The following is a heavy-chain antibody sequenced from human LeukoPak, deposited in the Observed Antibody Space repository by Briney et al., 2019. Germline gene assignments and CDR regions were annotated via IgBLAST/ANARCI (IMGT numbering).Heavy chain of an antibody. CDR1: GYTFTSYD. CDR3: ARGDAIYGDTFSHFDY. Sequence: EASVKVSCKASGYTFTSYDINWVRQATGQGLEWMGWMNPNSYNTGYAQKFQGRLTMTRNTSISTAYMELSSLRSEDTAVYYCARGDAIYGDTFSHFDYWGQGTLVTVSS. J-gene: IGHJ4*02. D-gene: IGHD4-17*01. CDR2: MNPNSYNT. V-gene: IGHV1-8*01.